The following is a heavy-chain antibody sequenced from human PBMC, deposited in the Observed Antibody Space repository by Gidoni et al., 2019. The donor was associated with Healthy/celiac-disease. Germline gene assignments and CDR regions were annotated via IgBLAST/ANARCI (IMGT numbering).Heavy chain of an antibody. CDR2: ISWNSGSI. Sequence: EVQLVESGGGLVQPCRSLRLSCAASGFTFDDYAMPWVRQAPGKGLEWVSGISWNSGSIGYADSVKGRFTISRDNAKNSLYLQMNSLRAEDTALYYCAGGLAVAGTIDYWGQGTLVTVSS. D-gene: IGHD6-19*01. V-gene: IGHV3-9*01. CDR1: GFTFDDYA. CDR3: AGGLAVAGTIDY. J-gene: IGHJ4*02.